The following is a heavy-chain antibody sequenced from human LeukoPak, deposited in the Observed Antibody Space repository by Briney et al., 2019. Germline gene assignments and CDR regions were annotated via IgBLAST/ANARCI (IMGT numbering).Heavy chain of an antibody. CDR3: ARWDDSSGYYRY. CDR1: GGSISSYY. V-gene: IGHV4-59*12. D-gene: IGHD3-22*01. CDR2: IYYSGST. J-gene: IGHJ4*02. Sequence: SETLSLTCTVSGGSISSYYWSWIRQPPGKGLEWIGYIYYSGSTNYNPSLKSRVTISVDTSKNQFSLKLCSVTAADTAVYYCARWDDSSGYYRYWGQGTLVTVSS.